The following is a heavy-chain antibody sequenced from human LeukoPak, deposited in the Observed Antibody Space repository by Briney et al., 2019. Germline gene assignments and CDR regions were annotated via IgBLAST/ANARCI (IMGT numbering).Heavy chain of an antibody. J-gene: IGHJ4*02. D-gene: IGHD3-22*01. V-gene: IGHV4-4*07. CDR3: ARGYDSSGYYHYYFDY. CDR1: GGSISSYY. CDR2: IYTSGST. Sequence: SETLSLTCTVSGGSISSYYWSWIRQPAGKGLEWIGRIYTSGSTNYNPSLKSRVTMSVDTSKNQFSLKLSFVTAADTAVYYCARGYDSSGYYHYYFDYWGQGALVTVSS.